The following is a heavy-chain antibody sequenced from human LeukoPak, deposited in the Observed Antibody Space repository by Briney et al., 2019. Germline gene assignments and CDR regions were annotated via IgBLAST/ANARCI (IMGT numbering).Heavy chain of an antibody. Sequence: QPGGSLRLSCAASGFTFDDYAMHWVRQAPGKGLEWVSGISWNSGSIGYADSVKGRFTISRDNSKNTLYLQMNSLRAEDTAVYYCARDVDSSGHYYFDYWGQGTLVTVSS. CDR3: ARDVDSSGHYYFDY. CDR1: GFTFDDYA. V-gene: IGHV3-9*01. J-gene: IGHJ4*02. D-gene: IGHD6-19*01. CDR2: ISWNSGSI.